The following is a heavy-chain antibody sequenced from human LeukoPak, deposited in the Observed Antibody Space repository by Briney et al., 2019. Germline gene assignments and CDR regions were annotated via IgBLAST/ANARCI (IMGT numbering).Heavy chain of an antibody. CDR1: GFTFSNAW. CDR3: TTLSYGRTY. D-gene: IGHD5-18*01. Sequence: GGSLRLSCAASGFTFSNAWMSWVRQAPGKGLEWVGRIKSKTDGRTTDYAAPVKGRFTISRDDSKNTLYLQMNSLKTEDTAVFYCTTLSYGRTYWGQGTLVTVSS. J-gene: IGHJ4*02. V-gene: IGHV3-15*01. CDR2: IKSKTDGRTT.